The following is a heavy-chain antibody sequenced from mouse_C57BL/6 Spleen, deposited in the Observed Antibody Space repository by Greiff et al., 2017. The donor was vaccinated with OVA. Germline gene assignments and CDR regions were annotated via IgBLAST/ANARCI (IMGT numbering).Heavy chain of an antibody. CDR3: ARGGTTAPVDY. J-gene: IGHJ2*01. Sequence: QVQLQQSGPELVKPGASVKLSFKASGYTFTSYDINWVKQRPGQGLEWIGWIYPRDGSNKYNEKFKGKATLTVDTSSSTAYMELHSLTSEDSAVYFCARGGTTAPVDYWGQGTTLTVSS. CDR2: IYPRDGSN. CDR1: GYTFTSYD. D-gene: IGHD1-2*01. V-gene: IGHV1-85*01.